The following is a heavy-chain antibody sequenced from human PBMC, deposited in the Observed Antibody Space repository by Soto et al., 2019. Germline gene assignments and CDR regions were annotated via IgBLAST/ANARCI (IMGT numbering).Heavy chain of an antibody. V-gene: IGHV4-4*02. J-gene: IGHJ4*02. CDR2: IYSSGST. D-gene: IGHD4-17*01. CDR1: GGSISSSNW. CDR3: ARSTGYGDSYFDY. Sequence: SETLSLTCAVSGGSISSSNWWSWVRQSPGKGLEWIGEIYSSGSTNYRSSLKSRVTISGDTSKNQFSLRLRSVTAADTAVYFCARSTGYGDSYFDYWGQGALVTVSS.